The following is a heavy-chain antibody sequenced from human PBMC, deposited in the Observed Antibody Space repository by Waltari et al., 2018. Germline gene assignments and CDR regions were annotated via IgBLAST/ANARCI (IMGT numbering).Heavy chain of an antibody. D-gene: IGHD3-16*02. CDR2: LKQDGSEK. CDR1: GFAFSRDW. V-gene: IGHV3-7*01. CDR3: ARDLPQSYDYVWGSYRQSAFDY. J-gene: IGHJ4*02. Sequence: EVQLVESGGGLVQPGGSLRLSCAAPGFAFSRDWMRWVRQAPGKGVEGGANLKQDGSEKYYVDSVKGRFTIPRDNAKNSLYLQMNSLRAEDTVGYYCARDLPQSYDYVWGSYRQSAFDYWGQGTLVTVSS.